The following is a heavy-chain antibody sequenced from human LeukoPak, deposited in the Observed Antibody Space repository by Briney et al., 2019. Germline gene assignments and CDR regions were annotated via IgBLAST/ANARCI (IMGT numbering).Heavy chain of an antibody. CDR1: GGSISSHC. CDR3: ARHGEDGSGSYYKRWYDS. Sequence: WESLSLTCTVSGGSISSHCWSWVRQPPGKGLEWIWFIYYSGSTNYNPSLKSRVTISVDTSKSKFSLKLSSVTAADTAVYYGARHGEDGSGSYYKRWYDSWGQGTLVTVSS. CDR2: IYYSGST. V-gene: IGHV4-59*08. J-gene: IGHJ5*01. D-gene: IGHD3-10*01.